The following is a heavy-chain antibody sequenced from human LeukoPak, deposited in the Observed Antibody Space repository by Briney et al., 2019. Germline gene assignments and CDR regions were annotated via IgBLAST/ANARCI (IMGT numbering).Heavy chain of an antibody. CDR1: GFTLRSYA. J-gene: IGHJ4*02. D-gene: IGHD4-17*01. CDR2: IGGSGGST. Sequence: GGSLRLSCAASGFTLRSYAMSWVRQAPGKGLEWVSAIGGSGGSTYYADSVKGRFTISRDNSKNTLYLQMNSLRAEDTAVYYCAKSRGAVTAYYFDYWGQGTLVTVSS. CDR3: AKSRGAVTAYYFDY. V-gene: IGHV3-23*01.